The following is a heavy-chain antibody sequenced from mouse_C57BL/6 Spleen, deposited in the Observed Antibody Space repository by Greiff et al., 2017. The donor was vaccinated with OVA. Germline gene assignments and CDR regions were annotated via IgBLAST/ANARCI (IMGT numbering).Heavy chain of an antibody. CDR3: ARGDYYYGSSYYAMDY. CDR2: INPYNGGT. V-gene: IGHV1-19*01. CDR1: GYTFTDYY. Sequence: VQLQQSGPVLVKPGASVKMSCKASGYTFTDYYMNWVKQSHGKSLEWIGVINPYNGGTSYNQKFKGQATLTVAKSSITAYMELNSLTSEDSACYYCARGDYYYGSSYYAMDYWGQGTSVTVSS. J-gene: IGHJ4*01. D-gene: IGHD1-1*01.